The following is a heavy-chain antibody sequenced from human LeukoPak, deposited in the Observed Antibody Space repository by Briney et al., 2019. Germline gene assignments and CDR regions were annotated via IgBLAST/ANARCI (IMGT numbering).Heavy chain of an antibody. CDR1: GFTVSSYA. J-gene: IGHJ4*02. Sequence: PGGSLRLSCAASGFTVSSYAMSWVRQAPGKGLEWVSAISGSGGSTYYADSVKGRFTISRDNSKNTLYLQTNSLRAEDTAVYYCAKAPDIVATTHFAYWGQGTLVTVSS. CDR3: AKAPDIVATTHFAY. D-gene: IGHD5-12*01. V-gene: IGHV3-23*01. CDR2: ISGSGGST.